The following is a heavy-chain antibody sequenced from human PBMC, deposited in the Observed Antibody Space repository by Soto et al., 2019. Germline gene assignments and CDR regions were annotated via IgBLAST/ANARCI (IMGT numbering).Heavy chain of an antibody. J-gene: IGHJ4*02. V-gene: IGHV3-23*01. CDR1: GFTFSSYA. CDR2: ISDSGGST. Sequence: GGSLRLSCAASGFTFSSYAISWVRQAPGKGLEWVSGISDSGGSTYYADSVKGRFPISRDNSKNTLYLQMNSLRAEDTAVYYCAKGTYYYGSAPYYFDYWGQGTLVTVSS. D-gene: IGHD3-10*01. CDR3: AKGTYYYGSAPYYFDY.